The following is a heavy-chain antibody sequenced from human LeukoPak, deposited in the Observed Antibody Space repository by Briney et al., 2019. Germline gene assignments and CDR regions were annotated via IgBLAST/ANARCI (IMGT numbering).Heavy chain of an antibody. CDR3: VRDPDALDY. J-gene: IGHJ4*02. Sequence: GGSLRLSCAASGFTFSAYSMNWVRQATGKGLEWVSYISSSGTIHYADSVKGRFTISRDNVKKSVYLQMNSLRDEDTAVYYCVRDPDALDYWGQGTLVTVSS. V-gene: IGHV3-48*02. CDR1: GFTFSAYS. CDR2: ISSSGTI.